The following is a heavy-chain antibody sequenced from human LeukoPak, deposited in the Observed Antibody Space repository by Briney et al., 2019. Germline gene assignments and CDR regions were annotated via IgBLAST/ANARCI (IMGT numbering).Heavy chain of an antibody. CDR3: AREDNWNRFDY. J-gene: IGHJ4*02. Sequence: SSETLSLTCTVSGGSISSGGYYWSWIRQHPGKGLEWIGYIYYSGSTYYNPSLKSRVTISVDTSKNQFSLKLSSVTAADTAVYYCAREDNWNRFDYWGQGTLVTVSS. D-gene: IGHD1-20*01. CDR1: GGSISSGGYY. CDR2: IYYSGST. V-gene: IGHV4-31*03.